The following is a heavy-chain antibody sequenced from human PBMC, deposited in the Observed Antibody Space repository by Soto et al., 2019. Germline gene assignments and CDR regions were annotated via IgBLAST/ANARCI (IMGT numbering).Heavy chain of an antibody. Sequence: QGQLVQSGAEVKKPGASVKVSCKASGYTFTSYGISWVRQAPGQGLEWMGWISAKKGNTKYAQKFQGRVTMTTDTSTSTTYLEMRNLRTDYTAGVYWAGEETPPYFHFPGMDVWGQRTKVTGSS. CDR1: GYTFTSYG. CDR3: AGEETPPYFHFPGMDV. J-gene: IGHJ6*02. D-gene: IGHD3-10*01. V-gene: IGHV1-18*04. CDR2: ISAKKGNT.